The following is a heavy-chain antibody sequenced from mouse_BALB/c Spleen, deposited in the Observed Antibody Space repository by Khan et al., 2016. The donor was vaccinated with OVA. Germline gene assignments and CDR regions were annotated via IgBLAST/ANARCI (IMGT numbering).Heavy chain of an antibody. D-gene: IGHD1-1*01. CDR2: TNPTNGRT. CDR1: GYTFTSYW. Sequence: QVQLQQPGAELVKAGASVKMSCKASGYTFTSYWMHWVKQRLGQGLEGFAETNPTNGRTYYNEKFKSKATLTVEKSSSTDYMLLSGPTFEDSAVYYCARINMIVATYFDYWGQGTTLTVSS. J-gene: IGHJ2*01. CDR3: ARINMIVATYFDY. V-gene: IGHV1S81*02.